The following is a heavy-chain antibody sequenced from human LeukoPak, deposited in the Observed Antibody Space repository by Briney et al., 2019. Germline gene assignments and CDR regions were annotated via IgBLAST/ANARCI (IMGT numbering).Heavy chain of an antibody. V-gene: IGHV3-48*03. CDR1: GFTFSSYE. Sequence: GGSLRLSCAASGFTFSSYEMNWVRQAPGKGLEWVSYISSSGSTIYYADSVKGRFTISRDNAKNSLYLQMNSLRAEDTALYYFARAQDDTSGYYLGFDHWGQGTLVTVSS. J-gene: IGHJ4*02. CDR2: ISSSGSTI. D-gene: IGHD3-22*01. CDR3: ARAQDDTSGYYLGFDH.